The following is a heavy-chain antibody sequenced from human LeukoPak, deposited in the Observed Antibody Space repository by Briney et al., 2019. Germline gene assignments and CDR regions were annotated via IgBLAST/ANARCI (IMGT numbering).Heavy chain of an antibody. V-gene: IGHV1-18*01. Sequence: ASVKVSCKASGYTFSSYGISWVRQAPGQGFEWLGWISAYNDKTKYAQKLQGRVTMTTDTSTSTAYMELRSLRSDDTAVYYCARGPYSSGWYGLDYWGQGTLVTVSS. CDR3: ARGPYSSGWYGLDY. CDR2: ISAYNDKT. CDR1: GYTFSSYG. D-gene: IGHD6-19*01. J-gene: IGHJ4*02.